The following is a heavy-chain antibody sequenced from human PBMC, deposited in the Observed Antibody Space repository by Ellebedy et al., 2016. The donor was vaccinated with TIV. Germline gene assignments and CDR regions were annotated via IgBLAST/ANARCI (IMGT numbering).Heavy chain of an antibody. Sequence: ASVKVSCKASGYTFTGYYMHWVRQAPGQGLEWMGWINPNSGGTNYAQKFQGRVTMTRDTSISTAYMELSRLRSDDTAVYYCATRPWGMATIFPPNYWGQGTLVTVSS. CDR3: ATRPWGMATIFPPNY. CDR1: GYTFTGYY. V-gene: IGHV1-2*02. D-gene: IGHD5-24*01. J-gene: IGHJ4*02. CDR2: INPNSGGT.